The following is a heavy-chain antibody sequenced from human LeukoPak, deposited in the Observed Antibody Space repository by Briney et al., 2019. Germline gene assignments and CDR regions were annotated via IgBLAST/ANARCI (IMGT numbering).Heavy chain of an antibody. J-gene: IGHJ4*02. D-gene: IGHD3-22*01. CDR2: ISYDGSNK. CDR3: APSSSGYYVHFDH. CDR1: GFTFSSYT. V-gene: IGHV3-30-3*01. Sequence: PGGSLRLSCAASGFTFSSYTMHWVRQAPGKGLEWVAVISYDGSNKYYADSVKGRFTISRDNSKNTLYLQMNSLRADDTAVYYCAPSSSGYYVHFDHWGQGTLVTVSS.